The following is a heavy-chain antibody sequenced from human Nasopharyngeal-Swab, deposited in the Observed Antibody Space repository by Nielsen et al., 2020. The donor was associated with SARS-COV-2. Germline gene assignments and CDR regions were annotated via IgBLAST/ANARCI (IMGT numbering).Heavy chain of an antibody. Sequence: SDTLSPTFAVYGGSFSGYYWSWIRQPPGKGLEWIGEINHSGSTNYNPSLKSRVTISVDTTKNQFSLKLSSVTAADTAVYYCAGFGPGGTRVDYWGQGTLVTVSS. CDR2: INHSGST. D-gene: IGHD3-10*01. V-gene: IGHV4-34*01. CDR3: AGFGPGGTRVDY. J-gene: IGHJ4*02. CDR1: GGSFSGYY.